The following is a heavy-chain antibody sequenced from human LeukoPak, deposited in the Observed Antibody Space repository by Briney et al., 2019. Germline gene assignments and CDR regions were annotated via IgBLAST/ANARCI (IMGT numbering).Heavy chain of an antibody. V-gene: IGHV3-30*02. D-gene: IGHD6-6*01. CDR1: GFTFSNYA. J-gene: IGHJ4*02. CDR2: IRYDGSNK. CDR3: AKAIQSSSSGVVDY. Sequence: GGSLRLSCAASGFTFSNYAMHWVRQAPGKGLEWVTFIRYDGSNKYYAESVKGRFTISRDNSKNTLYLQMSSLRAEDTAVYYCAKAIQSSSSGVVDYWGQGTLVTVSS.